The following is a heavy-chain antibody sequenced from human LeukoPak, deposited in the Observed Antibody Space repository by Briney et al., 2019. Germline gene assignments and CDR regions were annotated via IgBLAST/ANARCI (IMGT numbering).Heavy chain of an antibody. V-gene: IGHV3-23*01. CDR2: ISHSGVNT. Sequence: PGGSLRLSCAASGFTFSNYGMRWGPQAPGKGLQWVSVISHSGVNTYYADSVKGRFTISRDSSKNTLFLQMNSPRAEDTAVYYCARDGYFDLWGRGTLVTVSS. CDR1: GFTFSNYG. CDR3: ARDGYFDL. J-gene: IGHJ2*01.